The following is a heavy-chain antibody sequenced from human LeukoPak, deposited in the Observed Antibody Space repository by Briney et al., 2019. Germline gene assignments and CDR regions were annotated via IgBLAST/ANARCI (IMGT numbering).Heavy chain of an antibody. CDR2: ISYDGSNK. J-gene: IGHJ4*02. D-gene: IGHD2-15*01. CDR1: GFTFSNYA. CDR3: AKDRAVVAAPSDY. V-gene: IGHV3-30*04. Sequence: PGGSLRLSCAASGFTFSNYAMSWVRQAPGKGLEWVAVISYDGSNKYYADSVKGRFTISRDNSKNTLYVQMNSLRAEDTAVYYCAKDRAVVAAPSDYWGQGTLVTVSS.